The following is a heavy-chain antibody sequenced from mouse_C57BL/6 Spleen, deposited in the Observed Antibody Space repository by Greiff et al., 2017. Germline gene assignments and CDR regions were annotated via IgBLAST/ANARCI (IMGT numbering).Heavy chain of an antibody. V-gene: IGHV1-50*01. CDR2: IDPSDSYT. D-gene: IGHD1-1*01. J-gene: IGHJ2*01. Sequence: QVQLKQPGAELVKPGASVKLSCKASGYTFTSYWMQWVKQRPGQGLEWIGEIDPSDSYTNYNQKFKGKATLTVDTSSSTAYMQLSSLTSEDSAVYYCARGGITTVVCDYWGQGTTLTVSS. CDR3: ARGGITTVVCDY. CDR1: GYTFTSYW.